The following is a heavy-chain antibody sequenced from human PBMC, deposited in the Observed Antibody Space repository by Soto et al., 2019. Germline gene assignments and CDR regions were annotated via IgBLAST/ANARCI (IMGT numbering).Heavy chain of an antibody. V-gene: IGHV1-69*01. CDR1: GGTFSIYT. CDR3: AREGPPDIAWFDP. D-gene: IGHD2-15*01. Sequence: QVQLVQSGAEVKKPGSSVKVSCKASGGTFSIYTISWVRQAPGQGLEWMGGSANSAQKFQSRLTVTADESTSTVYLELSSLTSEDTAVYYCAREGPPDIAWFDPWGQGTLVSVSS. J-gene: IGHJ5*02. CDR2: GSA.